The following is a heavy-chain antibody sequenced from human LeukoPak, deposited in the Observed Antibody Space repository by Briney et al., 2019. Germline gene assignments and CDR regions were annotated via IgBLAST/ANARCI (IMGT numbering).Heavy chain of an antibody. CDR2: ISAYNGNT. D-gene: IGHD6-13*01. V-gene: IGHV1-18*01. CDR3: ARDLVPFSSSWYGGLDY. Sequence: RASVTVSCKASGYTFTSYGISWVRQAPGQGLEWMGWISAYNGNTNYAQKLQGRVTMTTDTSTSTAYMELRSLRSDDTAVYYCARDLVPFSSSWYGGLDYWGQGTLVTVSS. J-gene: IGHJ4*02. CDR1: GYTFTSYG.